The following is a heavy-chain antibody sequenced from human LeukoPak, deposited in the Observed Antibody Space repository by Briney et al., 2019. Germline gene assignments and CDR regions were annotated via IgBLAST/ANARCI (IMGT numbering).Heavy chain of an antibody. D-gene: IGHD3-10*01. V-gene: IGHV4-59*01. J-gene: IGHJ3*02. CDR3: ARGPIGDYDAFDI. Sequence: SETLSLTCTVSGDSITSYSWSWIRQPPGKGLEWIGYIYYTGSTHFNPSLKSRVTISVDTSKNQFSLKLSSVTAADTAVYYCARGPIGDYDAFDIWGQGTMVTVSS. CDR2: IYYTGST. CDR1: GDSITSYS.